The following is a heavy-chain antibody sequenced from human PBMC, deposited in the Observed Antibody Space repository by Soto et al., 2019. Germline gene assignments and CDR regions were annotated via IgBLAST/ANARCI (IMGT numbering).Heavy chain of an antibody. D-gene: IGHD6-6*01. J-gene: IGHJ6*02. CDR3: AREVEQLAADYYGIDV. V-gene: IGHV3-21*01. CDR1: GFTFSSYS. Sequence: PGGSLRLSCAASGFTFSSYSMNWVRQAPGMGLEWVSSISSSSSYIYYADSVKGRFTISRDNAKNSLYLQMNSLRAEDTAVYYCAREVEQLAADYYGIDVWGQGTTVIVSS. CDR2: ISSSSSYI.